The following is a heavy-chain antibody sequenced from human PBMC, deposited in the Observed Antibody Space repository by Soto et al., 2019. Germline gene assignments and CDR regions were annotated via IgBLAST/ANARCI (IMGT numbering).Heavy chain of an antibody. CDR3: ARGARRERARGHYYYYMDV. CDR1: GYTFTSYD. D-gene: IGHD6-6*01. J-gene: IGHJ6*03. CDR2: MNPNSGNT. Sequence: ASVKVSCKASGYTFTSYDINWVRQATGQGLEWMGWMNPNSGNTGYAQKFQGRVTMTRNTSISTAYMELSSLRSEDTAVYYCARGARRERARGHYYYYMDVWGKGTTVTVSS. V-gene: IGHV1-8*01.